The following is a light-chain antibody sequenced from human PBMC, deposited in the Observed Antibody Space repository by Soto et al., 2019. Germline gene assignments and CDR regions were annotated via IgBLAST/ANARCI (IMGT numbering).Light chain of an antibody. CDR1: QSVSAW. V-gene: IGKV1-5*01. CDR2: DAS. CDR3: QQYSTYSLT. Sequence: DIQMTQSPFTLSASVGDRVTISCRASQSVSAWLAWYQQKPGNAPKLLISDASSLKSGVPSRFSGSGYGTEFTLTISSLQPEEFATYYCQQYSTYSLTFGGGTKVEIK. J-gene: IGKJ4*01.